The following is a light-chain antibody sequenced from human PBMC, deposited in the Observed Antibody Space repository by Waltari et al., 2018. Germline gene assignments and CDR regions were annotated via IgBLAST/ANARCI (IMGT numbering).Light chain of an antibody. J-gene: IGLJ2*01. Sequence: QLVLTQSPSASASLGASVKLTCTLSSGHSSYAIAWHQQQPEKGPRYLMKLNSDGSHSKGDGIPDRFSGSRSGAERYLTIASLQSEDEADYNCQIGGTGSHVVFGGGTKLTVL. CDR1: SGHSSYA. V-gene: IGLV4-69*01. CDR2: LNSDGSH. CDR3: QIGGTGSHVV.